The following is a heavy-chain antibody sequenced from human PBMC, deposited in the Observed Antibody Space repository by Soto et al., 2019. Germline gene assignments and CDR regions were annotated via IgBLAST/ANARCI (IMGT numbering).Heavy chain of an antibody. CDR3: ARAASGYCSGGSCHGPYDY. CDR1: GGTFSSYT. J-gene: IGHJ4*02. V-gene: IGHV1-69*02. D-gene: IGHD2-15*01. CDR2: IIPILGIA. Sequence: GASVKVSCKASGGTFSSYTISWVRQAPGQGLEWMGRIIPILGIANYAQKFQGRVTITADKSTSTAYMELSSLRSEDTAVYYCARAASGYCSGGSCHGPYDYWGQGTLVTVSS.